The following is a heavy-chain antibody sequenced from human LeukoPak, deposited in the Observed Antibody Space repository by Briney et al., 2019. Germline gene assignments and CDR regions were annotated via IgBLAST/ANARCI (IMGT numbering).Heavy chain of an antibody. CDR2: IYYSGNT. CDR3: ARLDWGSRGSGSFDI. Sequence: PSETLSLTCTVSGGSISSYSWGWIRQPPGKGLEWIGSIYYSGNTYYDASLKSRVAMSVDTSKNQFSLKVRSVTAADTAVYFCARLDWGSRGSGSFDIWGQGTLVIVSS. V-gene: IGHV4-39*01. J-gene: IGHJ4*02. D-gene: IGHD7-27*01. CDR1: GGSISSYS.